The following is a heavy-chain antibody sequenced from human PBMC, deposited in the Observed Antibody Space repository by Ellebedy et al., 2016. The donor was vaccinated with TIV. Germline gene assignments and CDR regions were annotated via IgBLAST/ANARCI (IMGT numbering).Heavy chain of an antibody. CDR3: ARFRNYYDSSGYYWPYNWFDP. CDR2: IYHSGKT. Sequence: LRLXCAVSGDSISSGGYSWSWIRQPPGKGLEWIGYIYHSGKTYYNPSLKSRVTISVDRPKNQFSVRLNSVTAADTAVYYCARFRNYYDSSGYYWPYNWFDPWGQGTLVTVSS. CDR1: GDSISSGGYS. D-gene: IGHD3-22*01. J-gene: IGHJ5*02. V-gene: IGHV4-30-2*01.